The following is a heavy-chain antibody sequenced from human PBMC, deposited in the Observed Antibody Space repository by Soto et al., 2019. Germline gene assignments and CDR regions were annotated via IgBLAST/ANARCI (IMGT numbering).Heavy chain of an antibody. Sequence: QVQLQESGPGLVKPSETLSLTCTVSGGSITRDYWSWIRQPPGKALEWIGYIYYSGTTYYNPSLTSRVTISVDTSKTQFSLRLTSVTAADTAVYYCAKSPDGRGYYYNGMDVWGQGTTVTVSS. J-gene: IGHJ6*02. D-gene: IGHD1-26*01. V-gene: IGHV4-59*01. CDR1: GGSITRDY. CDR2: IYYSGTT. CDR3: AKSPDGRGYYYNGMDV.